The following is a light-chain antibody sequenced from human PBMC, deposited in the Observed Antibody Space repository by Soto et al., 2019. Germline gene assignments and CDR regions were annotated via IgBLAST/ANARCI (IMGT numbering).Light chain of an antibody. CDR1: QSVSSY. Sequence: EIVLTQSPATLSLSPGERATLSCRASQSVSSYLAWYHQKPGQAPRLLIYDASNRATGIPARFSGSGSGTDFTLTISSLGPEDFAVYYCQQRSNWPYTFAQGTKLEIK. V-gene: IGKV3-11*01. J-gene: IGKJ2*01. CDR2: DAS. CDR3: QQRSNWPYT.